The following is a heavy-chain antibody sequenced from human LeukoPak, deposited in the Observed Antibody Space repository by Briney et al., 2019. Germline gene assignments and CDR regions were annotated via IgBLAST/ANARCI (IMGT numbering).Heavy chain of an antibody. J-gene: IGHJ4*02. CDR2: IYYDGST. CDR1: GFTVSSNY. Sequence: GGSLRLSCAASGFTVSSNYMSWVRQAPGKGLEWVSVIYYDGSTYYADSVKGRFTISRDNSKNTLYLQMNSLRAEDTAVYYCARIRGYSYGSDYWGQGTLVTVSS. V-gene: IGHV3-53*01. D-gene: IGHD5-18*01. CDR3: ARIRGYSYGSDY.